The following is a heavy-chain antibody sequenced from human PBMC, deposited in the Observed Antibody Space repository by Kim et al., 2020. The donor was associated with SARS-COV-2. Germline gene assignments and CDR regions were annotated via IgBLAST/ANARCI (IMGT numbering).Heavy chain of an antibody. D-gene: IGHD6-13*01. V-gene: IGHV1-18*04. Sequence: ASVKVSCKASGYTFTSYDISWVRQSPGQGLEWMGWISVYNSKTNYGNTNYAQSFQGRVTLTTDTTTSTAYMELRSLRSDDAAVYYCVRDRRYSSWSYAFDIWGQGTMVTVSS. CDR2: ISVYNSKTNYGNT. J-gene: IGHJ3*02. CDR3: VRDRRYSSWSYAFDI. CDR1: GYTFTSYD.